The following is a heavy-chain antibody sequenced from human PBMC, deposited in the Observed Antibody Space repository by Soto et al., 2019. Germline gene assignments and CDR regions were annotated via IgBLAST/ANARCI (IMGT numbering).Heavy chain of an antibody. V-gene: IGHV2-5*02. D-gene: IGHD6-13*01. CDR1: GFSLSTSGVG. CDR2: IYWDDEK. Sequence: QITLKESGPPLVKPTQTLTLTCTFSGFSLSTSGVGVDWIRQPPGKALEWLALIYWDDEKRYSPSLKSRLTITKDPSKIQVVLTKTNMDPVDTATYYCAHRPTLIAGDACYIWGQGTMVTVSS. J-gene: IGHJ3*02. CDR3: AHRPTLIAGDACYI.